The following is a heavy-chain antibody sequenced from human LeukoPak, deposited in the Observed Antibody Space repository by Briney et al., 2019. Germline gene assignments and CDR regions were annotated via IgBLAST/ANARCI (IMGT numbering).Heavy chain of an antibody. Sequence: GGSLRLSCAASGFTFRNHWMHWVRQTPGKGLVWVSRISSDGSSTTYADSVKGRFAISRDDAKNTLYLQMNNLRAEDTAMYYCARDQRVTGRPDIDYWGQGTLVIVSS. V-gene: IGHV3-74*03. J-gene: IGHJ4*02. D-gene: IGHD6-6*01. CDR3: ARDQRVTGRPDIDY. CDR2: ISSDGSST. CDR1: GFTFRNHW.